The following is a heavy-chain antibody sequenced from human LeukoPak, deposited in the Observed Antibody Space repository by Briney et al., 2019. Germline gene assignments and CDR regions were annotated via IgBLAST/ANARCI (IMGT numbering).Heavy chain of an antibody. CDR1: GFTFSSYG. CDR3: AKDVIVAFDY. CDR2: IRYDGSNK. D-gene: IGHD2/OR15-2a*01. Sequence: GGSLRLSCAASGFTFSSYGMHWVRQAPGKGLEWVAFIRYDGSNKYYADSVKGRFTISRDNSNNTLYLQMNSLRAEDTAVYYCAKDVIVAFDYWGQGTLVTVSS. V-gene: IGHV3-30*02. J-gene: IGHJ4*02.